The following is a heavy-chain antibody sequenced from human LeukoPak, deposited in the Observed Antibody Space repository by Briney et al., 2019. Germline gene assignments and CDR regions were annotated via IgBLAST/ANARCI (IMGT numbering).Heavy chain of an antibody. CDR2: INPKTGVT. V-gene: IGHV1-2*02. CDR3: ARDLAMYSPDLDY. Sequence: GASVKVSCKASGYTFTDYYLHWVRQAPGHGLEWMGWINPKTGVTKYAQNFQGRVTVTRDTSISTAYMEVSRLRSDDTAVFYCARDLAMYSPDLDYWGQGTLVTVSS. CDR1: GYTFTDYY. J-gene: IGHJ4*02. D-gene: IGHD1-26*01.